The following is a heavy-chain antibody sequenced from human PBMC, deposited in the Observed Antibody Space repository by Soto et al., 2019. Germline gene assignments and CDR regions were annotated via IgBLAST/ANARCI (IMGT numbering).Heavy chain of an antibody. D-gene: IGHD6-6*01. CDR2: ITATDGNT. V-gene: IGHV3-23*01. CDR1: GFNFKAYA. Sequence: GGSLRLSCVASGFNFKAYAMGWVRQAPGKGLEWVSSITATDGNTYYADSVRGRFTISRDNSRNSLFLQMNGLRPEDSALYYCAKDEGTSSTVFDYWGQGTLVTAPQ. CDR3: AKDEGTSSTVFDY. J-gene: IGHJ4*02.